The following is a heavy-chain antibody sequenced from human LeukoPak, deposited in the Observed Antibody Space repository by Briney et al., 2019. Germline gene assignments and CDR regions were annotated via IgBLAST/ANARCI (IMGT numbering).Heavy chain of an antibody. D-gene: IGHD4-17*01. J-gene: IGHJ6*02. CDR1: GGSISSYY. V-gene: IGHV4-59*01. Sequence: SETLSLTCTVSGGSISSYYWSWIRQPPGKGLEWIGYIYYSGSTNYNPPLKSRVTISVDTSKNQFSLKLSSVTAADTAVYYCARTTVTTYYYYGMDVWGQGTTVTVSS. CDR3: ARTTVTTYYYYGMDV. CDR2: IYYSGST.